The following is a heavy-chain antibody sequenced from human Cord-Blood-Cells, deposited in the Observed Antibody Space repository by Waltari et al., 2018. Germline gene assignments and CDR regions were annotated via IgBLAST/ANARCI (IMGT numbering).Heavy chain of an antibody. Sequence: QVQLVQSGAEVKKPGASVKVSCKASGYTFTSYDINWVRQATGQGLEWMGWMNPNSGNTGYAQKFQGRVTITRNTSISTAYMELSSLRSEDTAVYYCARRLASIAARHYYYYMDVWGKGTTVTVSS. J-gene: IGHJ6*03. D-gene: IGHD6-6*01. CDR2: MNPNSGNT. CDR3: ARRLASIAARHYYYYMDV. CDR1: GYTFTSYD. V-gene: IGHV1-8*03.